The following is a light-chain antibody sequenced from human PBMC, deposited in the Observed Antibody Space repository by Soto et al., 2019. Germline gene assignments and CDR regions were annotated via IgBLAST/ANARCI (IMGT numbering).Light chain of an antibody. CDR1: SSNIGTNT. V-gene: IGLV1-44*01. CDR2: NNS. Sequence: QSVLTQPPSSSGSPGQRVTISCSGSSSNIGTNTVHWYLELPGTAPKLLIYNNSNRPSGVPDRFSGSKSGTSASLAITGLQAEDEADYYCQSYDSSLSGYVFGTGTRSPS. J-gene: IGLJ1*01. CDR3: QSYDSSLSGYV.